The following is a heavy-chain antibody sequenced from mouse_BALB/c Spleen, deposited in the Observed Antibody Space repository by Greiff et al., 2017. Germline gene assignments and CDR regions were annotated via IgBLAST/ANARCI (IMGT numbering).Heavy chain of an antibody. J-gene: IGHJ3*01. D-gene: IGHD1-1*01. CDR1: GYTFTDYN. Sequence: EVQLQQSGPELVKPGASVKIPCKASGYTFTDYNMDWVKQSHGKSLEWIGDINPNNGGTIYNQKFKGKATLTVDKSSSTAYMELRSLTSEDTAVYYCARLLYGSREFQFAYWGQGTLVTVSA. CDR2: INPNNGGT. CDR3: ARLLYGSREFQFAY. V-gene: IGHV1-18*01.